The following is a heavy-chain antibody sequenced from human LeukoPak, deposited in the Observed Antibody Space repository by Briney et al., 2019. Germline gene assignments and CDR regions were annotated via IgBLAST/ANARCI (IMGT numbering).Heavy chain of an antibody. CDR2: ISSSGSTI. Sequence: GGSLRLSCAASGFTFSSYEMNWVRQAPGKGLEWVSYISSSGSTIYYADSVKGRFTISRDNAKNSLYLQMNGLRAEDTAVYYCASPRHSSSRELDYWGQGTLVTVSS. J-gene: IGHJ4*02. D-gene: IGHD6-13*01. CDR1: GFTFSSYE. V-gene: IGHV3-48*03. CDR3: ASPRHSSSRELDY.